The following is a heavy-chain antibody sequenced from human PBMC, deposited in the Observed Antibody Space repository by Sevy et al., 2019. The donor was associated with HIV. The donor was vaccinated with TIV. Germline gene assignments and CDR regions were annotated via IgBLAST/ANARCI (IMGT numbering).Heavy chain of an antibody. CDR1: GFSFRRYA. V-gene: IGHV3-30*04. CDR2: ISYDGRNE. Sequence: GGSLRLSCEASGFSFRRYAMHWVRQAPGKGLEWLTVISYDGRNEYYVDSVKGRFTISRDNSTNTLYLQMNSLRPEDTAIYYCARDGGGDYFDYWGQGTLVTVSS. D-gene: IGHD3-10*01. CDR3: ARDGGGDYFDY. J-gene: IGHJ4*02.